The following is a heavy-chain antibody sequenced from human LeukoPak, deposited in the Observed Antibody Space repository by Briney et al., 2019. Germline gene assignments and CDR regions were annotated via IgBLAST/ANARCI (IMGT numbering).Heavy chain of an antibody. CDR1: GGSISSSSYY. CDR2: IYYSGST. CDR3: ARRDYGAKSDQRGYFDY. Sequence: PSETLSLTCTVSGGSISSSSYYWGWIRQPPGKGLEWIGSIYYSGSTYYNPSLKSRVTISVDTSKNQFSLKLSSVTAADTAVYYCARRDYGAKSDQRGYFDYWGQGTLVTVSS. J-gene: IGHJ4*02. D-gene: IGHD4-17*01. V-gene: IGHV4-39*01.